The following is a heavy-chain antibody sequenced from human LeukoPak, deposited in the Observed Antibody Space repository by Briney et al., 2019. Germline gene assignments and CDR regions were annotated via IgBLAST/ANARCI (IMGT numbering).Heavy chain of an antibody. CDR3: ARAPSEIGGYYPEYFRH. CDR2: IKSDGST. Sequence: GGSLRLSCEAPGFPFSSYWMTWVRQAPGKGLVWVSRIKSDGSTNYADSVKGRFTISRDNAKNTVSLQMNSLRAEDTGVYYCARAPSEIGGYYPEYFRHWGQGTLVTVSS. V-gene: IGHV3-74*01. D-gene: IGHD3-22*01. J-gene: IGHJ1*01. CDR1: GFPFSSYW.